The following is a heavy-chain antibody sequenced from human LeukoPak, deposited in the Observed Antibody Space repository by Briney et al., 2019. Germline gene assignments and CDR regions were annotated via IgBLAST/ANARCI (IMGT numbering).Heavy chain of an antibody. J-gene: IGHJ4*02. CDR1: GFTFSSSTFGSYT. D-gene: IGHD4-11*01. Sequence: GESLRLSCATSGFTFSSSTFGSYTMNWVRQAPGKGLEWVSSISSTGTYIYYTDSVKGRFTISRDIANSLLYLQMNSLRADDTAVYYCARDLDYSTGFDYWGQGTLVTVSA. CDR2: ISSTGTYI. V-gene: IGHV3-21*01. CDR3: ARDLDYSTGFDY.